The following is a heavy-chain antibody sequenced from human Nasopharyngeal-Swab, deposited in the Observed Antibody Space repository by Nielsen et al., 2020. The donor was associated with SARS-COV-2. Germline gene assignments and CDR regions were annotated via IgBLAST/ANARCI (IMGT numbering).Heavy chain of an antibody. V-gene: IGHV4-39*07. CDR1: GGSISSSSYY. Sequence: SETLSLTCTASGGSISSSSYYWGWIRQPPGKGLEWIGEINHSGSTNYNPSLKSRVTISVDTSKNQFSLKLSSVTAADTAVYYCARDGGQWAFDIWGQGTMVTVSS. D-gene: IGHD6-19*01. CDR3: ARDGGQWAFDI. J-gene: IGHJ3*02. CDR2: INHSGST.